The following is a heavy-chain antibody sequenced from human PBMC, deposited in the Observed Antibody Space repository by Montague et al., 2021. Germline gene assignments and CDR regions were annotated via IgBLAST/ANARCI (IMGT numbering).Heavy chain of an antibody. D-gene: IGHD7-27*01. J-gene: IGHJ4*02. CDR2: IRSSGST. CDR3: GRVYWGFIDY. CDR1: GGSVNGYD. Sequence: SETLSLTCTVSGGSVNGYDWSWIRQPPGKGLEWIGYIRSSGSTNYNPSFKSRLAISIDTSRNQFSLELSFVTAADTAIYYCGRVYWGFIDYWGQGILVTVSS. V-gene: IGHV4-59*02.